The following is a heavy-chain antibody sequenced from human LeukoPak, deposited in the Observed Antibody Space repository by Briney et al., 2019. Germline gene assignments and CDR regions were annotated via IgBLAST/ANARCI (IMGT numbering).Heavy chain of an antibody. CDR2: ISSSGSTI. CDR1: GFTFSSYE. V-gene: IGHV3-48*03. Sequence: GGSLRLSCAASGFTFSSYEMNWVRQAPGKGLEWVSYISSSGSTIYYADSVQGRSTISRDNAQNSLYLQMSSLRAEDTAVYYCARNVYNFDYWGQGTLVTVSS. CDR3: ARNVYNFDY. D-gene: IGHD3-10*02. J-gene: IGHJ4*02.